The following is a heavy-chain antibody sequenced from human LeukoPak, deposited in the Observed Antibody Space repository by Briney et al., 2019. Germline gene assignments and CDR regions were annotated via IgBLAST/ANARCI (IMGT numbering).Heavy chain of an antibody. Sequence: GGSLRLSCAASGFTFSSYDMHWVRQATGKGLEGVSAIGTAGGPYYPGSVKGRFTISRENDKNSLYLQMNSLRAGDTAVYYCARGKITVVRGVINDYGMDVWGKGTTVTVSS. CDR3: ARGKITVVRGVINDYGMDV. D-gene: IGHD3-10*01. CDR2: IGTAGGP. J-gene: IGHJ6*04. V-gene: IGHV3-13*05. CDR1: GFTFSSYD.